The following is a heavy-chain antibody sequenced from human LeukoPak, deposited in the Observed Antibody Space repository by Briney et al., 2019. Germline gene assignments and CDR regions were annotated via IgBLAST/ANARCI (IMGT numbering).Heavy chain of an antibody. CDR1: EFTFSSYG. D-gene: IGHD3-22*01. V-gene: IGHV3-30*18. Sequence: PGGSLRLSCAASEFTFSSYGMHWVRQAPGKGLEWVAVISYDGSNKYYAESVKGRFTISRDNSKNTLYLQMNSLRAEDTAVYYCAKKALDRNGSDYFDYWGQGTLVTVSS. CDR3: AKKALDRNGSDYFDY. CDR2: ISYDGSNK. J-gene: IGHJ4*02.